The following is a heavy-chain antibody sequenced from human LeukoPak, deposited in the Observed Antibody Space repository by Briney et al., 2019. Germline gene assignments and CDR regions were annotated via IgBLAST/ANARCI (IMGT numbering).Heavy chain of an antibody. V-gene: IGHV3-7*01. CDR1: GFTFSSYW. D-gene: IGHD5-12*01. Sequence: PGGSLRLACAASGFTFSSYWMSWVRQAPGKGLEWVANIKQDGSEKYYVDSVKGRFSISKDSAKNSLYLQMNSLRAEDTAVYYCARSGLGYSGYDFDYWGQGTLVTVSS. CDR2: IKQDGSEK. CDR3: ARSGLGYSGYDFDY. J-gene: IGHJ4*02.